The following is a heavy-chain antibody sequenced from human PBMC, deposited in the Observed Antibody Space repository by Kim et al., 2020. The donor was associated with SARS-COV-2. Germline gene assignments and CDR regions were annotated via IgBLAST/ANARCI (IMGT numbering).Heavy chain of an antibody. CDR3: AKEGIDP. CDR2: DGSNK. V-gene: IGHV3-30*02. D-gene: IGHD3-10*01. J-gene: IGHJ5*02. Sequence: DGSNKSYADSVKGRFTISRDNSKNTLYLQMNSLRAEDTAVYYCAKEGIDPWGQGTLVTVSS.